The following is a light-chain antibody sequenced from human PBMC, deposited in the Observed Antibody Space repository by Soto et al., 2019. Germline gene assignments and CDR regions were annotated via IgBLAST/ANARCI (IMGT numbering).Light chain of an antibody. CDR3: QQYDNWPRT. Sequence: EIVMTQSPPTLSVSPGERATPSCRASQSVRSNLAWYQQKLGQAPRPLIYGASTRATGIPARFSGNGSGTEFTLTISSLKSEDFAVYYCQQYDNWPRTFGQGTKVDIK. CDR1: QSVRSN. CDR2: GAS. V-gene: IGKV3-15*01. J-gene: IGKJ1*01.